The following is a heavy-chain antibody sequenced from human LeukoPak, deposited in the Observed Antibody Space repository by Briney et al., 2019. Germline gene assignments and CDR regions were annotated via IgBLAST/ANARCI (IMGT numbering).Heavy chain of an antibody. CDR3: ARVGCSGGRCPGYGMDV. CDR1: GFTFSTYT. J-gene: IGHJ6*02. Sequence: GGSLRLSCAASGFTFSTYTMNWVRQAPGKGLEWVSSISSSSTYIYYADSVKGRFTISRDNAKNSLYLQMNSLRVEDTAVYYCARVGCSGGRCPGYGMDVWGQGTTVTVSS. CDR2: ISSSSTYI. V-gene: IGHV3-21*01. D-gene: IGHD2-15*01.